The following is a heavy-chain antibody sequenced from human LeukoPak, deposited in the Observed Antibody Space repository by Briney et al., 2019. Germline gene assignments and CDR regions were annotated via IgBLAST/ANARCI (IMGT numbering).Heavy chain of an antibody. J-gene: IGHJ4*02. CDR1: GYSFTSYW. CDR3: ARRCSGGSCYSGLGLDY. Sequence: GESLKISCKGSGYSFTSYWIGWVRQMPGKGLEWMWIIYPGDSDTRYSPSFQGQVTISADKSISTAYLQWSSLKASDTAMYYCARRCSGGSCYSGLGLDYWGQGTLVTVSS. D-gene: IGHD2-15*01. CDR2: IYPGDSDT. V-gene: IGHV5-51*01.